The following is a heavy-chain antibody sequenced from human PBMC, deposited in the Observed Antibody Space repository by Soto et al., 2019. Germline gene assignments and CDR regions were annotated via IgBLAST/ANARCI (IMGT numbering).Heavy chain of an antibody. D-gene: IGHD2-15*01. J-gene: IGHJ6*02. CDR2: ISYDGSNK. Sequence: QVQLVESGGGVVQPGRSLRLSCAASGFTFRNYAMHWVRQAPGKGLECVAVISYDGSNKFYRDYVKGRFTISRDNSKNTLYLQINSLRYEDTAVYYCARGDREDIAVVVGVRPGKYGVDVWGQGTTVTVSS. CDR1: GFTFRNYA. CDR3: ARGDREDIAVVVGVRPGKYGVDV. V-gene: IGHV3-30-3*01.